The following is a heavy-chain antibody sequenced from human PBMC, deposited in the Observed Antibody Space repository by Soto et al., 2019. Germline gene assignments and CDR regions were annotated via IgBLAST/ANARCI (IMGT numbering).Heavy chain of an antibody. CDR1: GYTFTSYA. J-gene: IGHJ3*02. D-gene: IGHD3-22*01. Sequence: ASVKVSCKASGYTFTSYAMRWVRQAPGQRLEWMGWINAGNGNTKYSQKFQGRVTITRDTSASTAYMELSSLRSEDTAVYYCARDKNYYDSSGGDAFDIWGQGTMVTVSS. CDR2: INAGNGNT. V-gene: IGHV1-3*01. CDR3: ARDKNYYDSSGGDAFDI.